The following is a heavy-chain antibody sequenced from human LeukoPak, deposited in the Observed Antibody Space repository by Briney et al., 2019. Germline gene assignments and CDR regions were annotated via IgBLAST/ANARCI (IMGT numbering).Heavy chain of an antibody. CDR3: AREGGIVGALDY. D-gene: IGHD1-26*01. CDR1: GYAFPNYG. V-gene: IGHV1-18*01. CDR2: IKGYNGDT. J-gene: IGHJ4*02. Sequence: ASVKVSFKASGYAFPNYGISWVRQAPGQGLEWMGWIKGYNGDTNYAQKFQGKVTMTTDTSTSTAYMELRSLRSDDTAVYYCAREGGIVGALDYWGQGTLVTVSS.